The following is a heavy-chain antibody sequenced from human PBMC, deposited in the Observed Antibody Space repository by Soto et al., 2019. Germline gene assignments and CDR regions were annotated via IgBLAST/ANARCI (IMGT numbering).Heavy chain of an antibody. CDR1: GFTFSTYG. CDR3: AKETVWEILEGYFEY. Sequence: QEQLVESGGGVVQPGRSLRLSCAAAGFTFSTYGMHWVRQAPGKVLEWVAVISYDGSHKSYGDSVKGLFTISRDNSKNTLYLQMNSMRAEDTAVYYCAKETVWEILEGYFEYWGQGTLVTVSS. V-gene: IGHV3-30*18. D-gene: IGHD1-26*01. J-gene: IGHJ4*02. CDR2: ISYDGSHK.